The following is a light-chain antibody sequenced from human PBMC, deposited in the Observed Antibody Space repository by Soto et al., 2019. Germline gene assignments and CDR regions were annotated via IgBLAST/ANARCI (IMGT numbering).Light chain of an antibody. CDR2: WAS. V-gene: IGKV4-1*01. Sequence: DIVMTQSPDSLAVSLGETATINCKSSQSILYSTNNKNYLAWYQQKPGQPPRLLIYWASTRESGVPDRFSGSGSGTDFTLTISSLQAEDVAVYYCQQYYSTPLTFGLGTDVDIK. CDR3: QQYYSTPLT. CDR1: QSILYSTNNKNY. J-gene: IGKJ3*01.